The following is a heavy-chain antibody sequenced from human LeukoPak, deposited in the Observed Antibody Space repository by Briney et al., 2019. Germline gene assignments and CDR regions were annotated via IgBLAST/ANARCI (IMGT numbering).Heavy chain of an antibody. CDR2: ISSSSSTI. Sequence: GGSLRLSCAASGFTFSSYSMNWVRQAPGKGLEWVSYISSSSSTIYYADSVEGRFTISRDNAKNSLYLQMNRLRAEDTAVYYCARADYDFWSGYASSYFDYWGQGTLVTVSS. CDR3: ARADYDFWSGYASSYFDY. J-gene: IGHJ4*02. CDR1: GFTFSSYS. D-gene: IGHD3-3*01. V-gene: IGHV3-48*01.